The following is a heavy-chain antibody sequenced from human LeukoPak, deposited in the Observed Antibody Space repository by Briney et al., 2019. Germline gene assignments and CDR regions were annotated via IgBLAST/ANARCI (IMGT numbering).Heavy chain of an antibody. CDR2: ITDSSSYI. J-gene: IGHJ4*02. Sequence: GGSLRLSCAASGFTFSVYTMNWVRQAPGKGLEWVSSITDSSSYIYYAEPVKGRFTISRDNAKNSVYLQMNRLSAEDTAVYYCVKDGWLAYWGQGTLVTVSS. D-gene: IGHD3-22*01. V-gene: IGHV3-21*01. CDR1: GFTFSVYT. CDR3: VKDGWLAY.